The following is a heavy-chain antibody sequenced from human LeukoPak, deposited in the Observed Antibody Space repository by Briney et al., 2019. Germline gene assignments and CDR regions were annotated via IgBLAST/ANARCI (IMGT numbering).Heavy chain of an antibody. CDR1: GGSISSSNW. V-gene: IGHV4-4*02. J-gene: IGHJ6*03. Sequence: SGTLSLTCAVSGGSISSSNWWSWVRQPPGKGLEWIGEIYHSGSTNYNPSLKSRVTISVDKSKNQFSLKLSSVTAADTAVYYCAGMYGGDSGYYYYYYMDVWGKGTTVTVSS. CDR3: AGMYGGDSGYYYYYYMDV. CDR2: IYHSGST. D-gene: IGHD4-23*01.